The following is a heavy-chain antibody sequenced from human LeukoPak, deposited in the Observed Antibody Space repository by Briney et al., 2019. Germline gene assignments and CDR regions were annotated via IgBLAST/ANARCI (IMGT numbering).Heavy chain of an antibody. CDR2: INHSGSP. D-gene: IGHD2-15*01. CDR3: ARGIVVVVTAIFDY. V-gene: IGHV4-34*01. CDR1: GGSFSGYY. J-gene: IGHJ4*02. Sequence: SETLSLTCAVYGGSFSGYYWSWIRQPPGKGLEWIGEINHSGSPNYNPSLKSRATISVDTSKNQFSLKLSSVTAADTAVYYCARGIVVVVTAIFDYWGQGTLVTVSS.